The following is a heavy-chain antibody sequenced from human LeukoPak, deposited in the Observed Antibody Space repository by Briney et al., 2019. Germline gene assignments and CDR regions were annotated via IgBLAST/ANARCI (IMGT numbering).Heavy chain of an antibody. CDR1: GYTFTGYY. CDR3: ARSEIAAAGEVDY. CDR2: INPNSGGT. V-gene: IGHV1-2*02. D-gene: IGHD6-13*01. Sequence: GASVKVSCKASGYTFTGYYMHWVRQAPGQGVEWMGWINPNSGGTNYAQKFQGRVTMTRDTSISTAYMELSRLRSDDTAVYYCARSEIAAAGEVDYWGQGTLVTVSS. J-gene: IGHJ4*02.